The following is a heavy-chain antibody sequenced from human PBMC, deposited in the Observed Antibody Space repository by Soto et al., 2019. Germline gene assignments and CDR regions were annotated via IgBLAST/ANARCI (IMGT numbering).Heavy chain of an antibody. D-gene: IGHD6-13*01. Sequence: QVQLVQSGAEVKKPGASVKVSCKASGYTFTSYDINWVRQATGQGLEWMGWMNPNSGNTGYAQKFQGRVTMTRHTSIRTAYMELSSLRSEDTAVYYCARETGYSLRDGMDVWGQGTTVTVSS. V-gene: IGHV1-8*01. CDR1: GYTFTSYD. CDR3: ARETGYSLRDGMDV. J-gene: IGHJ6*02. CDR2: MNPNSGNT.